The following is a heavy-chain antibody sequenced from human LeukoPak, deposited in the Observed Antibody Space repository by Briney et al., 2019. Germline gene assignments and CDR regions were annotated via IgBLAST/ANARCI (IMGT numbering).Heavy chain of an antibody. J-gene: IGHJ6*03. Sequence: GGSLRLSCAASGFTFSSYWMHWVRQAPGKGLVWVSRINTDGSSTSYADSVKGRFTISRDNAKNTLYPQMNSLRAEDTAVYYCAREPGYCSSTSCYKSDYYYYMDVWGKGTTVTVSS. CDR2: INTDGSST. CDR1: GFTFSSYW. D-gene: IGHD2-2*02. V-gene: IGHV3-74*01. CDR3: AREPGYCSSTSCYKSDYYYYMDV.